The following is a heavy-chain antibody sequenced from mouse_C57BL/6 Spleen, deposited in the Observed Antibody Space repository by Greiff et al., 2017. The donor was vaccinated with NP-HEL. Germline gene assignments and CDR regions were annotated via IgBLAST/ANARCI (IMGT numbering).Heavy chain of an antibody. V-gene: IGHV1-76*01. Sequence: QVQLKQSGAELVRPGASVKLSCKASGYTFTDYYINWVKQRPGQGLEWIARIYPGSGNTYYNEKFKGKATLTAEKSSSTAYMQLSSLTSEDSAVYFCATDSSGYEPWFAYWGQGTLVTVSA. J-gene: IGHJ3*01. CDR2: IYPGSGNT. CDR1: GYTFTDYY. D-gene: IGHD3-2*02. CDR3: ATDSSGYEPWFAY.